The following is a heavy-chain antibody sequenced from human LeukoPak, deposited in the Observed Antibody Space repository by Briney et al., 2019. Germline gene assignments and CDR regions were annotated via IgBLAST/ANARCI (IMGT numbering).Heavy chain of an antibody. D-gene: IGHD3-9*01. CDR3: ARGGDYDILTGYPHYYYYGMDV. CDR2: ISSSSSYI. V-gene: IGHV3-21*01. CDR1: GFTFSSYS. J-gene: IGHJ6*02. Sequence: SGGSLRLSCAASGFTFSSYSMNWVRQAPGKGLEWVSSISSSSSYIYYADSVKGRFTISRDNAKNSLYLQMNSLRAEDTAVYYCARGGDYDILTGYPHYYYYGMDVWGQGTTVTVSS.